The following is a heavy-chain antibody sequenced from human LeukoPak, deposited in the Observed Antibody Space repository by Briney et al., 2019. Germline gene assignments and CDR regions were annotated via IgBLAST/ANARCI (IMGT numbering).Heavy chain of an antibody. Sequence: GASVKVSCKASGHTFIDYYMHWVRQAPGQELEWMGWINPNSGGTSYAQNFQGRVTMTRDTSIRTAYMELSRLRSDDTAVYYCANTYALGNYYKGGFDPWGQGTLVTVSS. V-gene: IGHV1-2*02. CDR3: ANTYALGNYYKGGFDP. CDR2: INPNSGGT. J-gene: IGHJ5*02. D-gene: IGHD3-10*01. CDR1: GHTFIDYY.